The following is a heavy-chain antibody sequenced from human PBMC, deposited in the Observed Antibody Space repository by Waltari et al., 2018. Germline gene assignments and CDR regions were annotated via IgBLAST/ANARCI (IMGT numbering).Heavy chain of an antibody. CDR1: GGTFSSYA. J-gene: IGHJ3*02. Sequence: QVQLVQSGAEVKKPGSSVKVSCKASGGTFSSYAISWVRQAPGQGLEWMGGSIPIFGTANYAQKFQGRVTIATDESTSTAYMELSSLRSEDTAVYYCARVIIVGSFLALDAFDIWGQGTMVTVSS. CDR3: ARVIIVGSFLALDAFDI. V-gene: IGHV1-69*05. D-gene: IGHD3-16*02. CDR2: SIPIFGTA.